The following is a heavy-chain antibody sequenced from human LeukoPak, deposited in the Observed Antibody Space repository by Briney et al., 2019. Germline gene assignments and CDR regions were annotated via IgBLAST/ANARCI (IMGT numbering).Heavy chain of an antibody. V-gene: IGHV4-59*08. D-gene: IGHD1-26*01. CDR1: GFTFSSYS. CDR3: ARRVMTSGTGVPDTWLDP. Sequence: PGGSLRLSCAASGFTFSSYSMNWIRQPPGKGLEWVGYISYNGGTKYNPSLQSRVTISIDTSKNQFSLNLRSVTAADTAVYFCARRVMTSGTGVPDTWLDPWGQGILVTVS. J-gene: IGHJ5*02. CDR2: ISYNGGT.